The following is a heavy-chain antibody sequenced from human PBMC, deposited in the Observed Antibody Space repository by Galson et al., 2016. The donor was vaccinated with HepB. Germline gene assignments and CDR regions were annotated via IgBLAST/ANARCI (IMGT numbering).Heavy chain of an antibody. Sequence: SLRLSCAASGFAFSSHWMHWVRQAPGKGLMWDARINSDGTISNYADSVKGRFTISRDNAKNTLYLQMNSLRAEDTAVYFCVRDHSVVPTTAYNWFDPWGRGTLVTVSS. J-gene: IGHJ5*02. CDR2: INSDGTIS. CDR1: GFAFSSHW. D-gene: IGHD4-23*01. V-gene: IGHV3-74*01. CDR3: VRDHSVVPTTAYNWFDP.